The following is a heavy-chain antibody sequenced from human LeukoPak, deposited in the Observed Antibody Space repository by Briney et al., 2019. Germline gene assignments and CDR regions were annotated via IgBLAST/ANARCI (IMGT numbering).Heavy chain of an antibody. CDR1: GYSISSGYY. Sequence: SETLSLTCTVSGYSISSGYYWGWIRQPPGKGLEWIGSIYHSGSTYYNPSLKSRVTISVDTSKNQFSLKLSSVTAADTAVYYCARGVFPYSYGYSDYWGQGTLVTVSS. J-gene: IGHJ4*02. CDR3: ARGVFPYSYGYSDY. V-gene: IGHV4-38-2*02. D-gene: IGHD5-18*01. CDR2: IYHSGST.